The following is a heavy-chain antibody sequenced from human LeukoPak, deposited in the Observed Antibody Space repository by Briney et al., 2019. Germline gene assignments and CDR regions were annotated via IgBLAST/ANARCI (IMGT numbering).Heavy chain of an antibody. D-gene: IGHD6-13*01. Sequence: PGGSLRLSCAASGFTFSDYYMSWIRQTPGKGLEWVSYISSSGYTMYYADSVKGRFTISRDNAKKSLFLQMNSLGAEDTAVYYCATRTTSSSHLFQHWGQGTVVTVSS. CDR1: GFTFSDYY. CDR3: ATRTTSSSHLFQH. V-gene: IGHV3-11*01. CDR2: ISSSGYTM. J-gene: IGHJ1*01.